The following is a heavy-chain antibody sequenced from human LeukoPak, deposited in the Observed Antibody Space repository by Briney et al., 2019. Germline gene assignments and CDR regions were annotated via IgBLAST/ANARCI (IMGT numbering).Heavy chain of an antibody. D-gene: IGHD3-22*01. J-gene: IGHJ3*02. V-gene: IGHV3-53*01. CDR2: IYSGGST. CDR1: GFTVSSNY. CDR3: ARDGYYYDSSGYPGAFDI. Sequence: GGSLRLSCAASGFTVSSNYMSWVRQAPGKGLEWVSFIYSGGSTYYADSVKGRFTISRDNSKNTLYLQMNSMRAEDTAVYYCARDGYYYDSSGYPGAFDIWGQGTMVTVSS.